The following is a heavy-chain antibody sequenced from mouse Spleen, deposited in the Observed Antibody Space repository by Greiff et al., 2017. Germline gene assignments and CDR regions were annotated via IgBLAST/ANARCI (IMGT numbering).Heavy chain of an antibody. CDR3: ARGGRTWYFDY. Sequence: EVQLQQSGPELVKPGASVKISCKASGYTFTDYYMNWVKQSHGKSLEWIGDINPNNGGTSYNQKFKGKATLTVDKSSSTAYMELRSLTSEDSAVYYCARGGRTWYFDYWGQGTTLTVSS. CDR1: GYTFTDYY. V-gene: IGHV1-26*01. CDR2: INPNNGGT. J-gene: IGHJ2*01.